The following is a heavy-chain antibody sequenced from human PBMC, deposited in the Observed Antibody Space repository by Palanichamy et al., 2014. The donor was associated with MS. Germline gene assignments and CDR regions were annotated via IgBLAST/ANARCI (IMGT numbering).Heavy chain of an antibody. J-gene: IGHJ4*02. D-gene: IGHD2-2*01. Sequence: QVQLVESGGGVVQPREVPETLLCSLWIQFQYLCYVLVRQAPGKGLEWVAVISYDGTNKYNADSVKGRFTISRDNSKNTLYLQMNSLRAEDTAVYYCARDSRGFCSNTGGCGIDYWGQGTLVTISS. CDR2: ISYDGTNK. CDR1: IQFQYLC. CDR3: ARDSRGFCSNTGGCGIDY. V-gene: IGHV3-30-3*01.